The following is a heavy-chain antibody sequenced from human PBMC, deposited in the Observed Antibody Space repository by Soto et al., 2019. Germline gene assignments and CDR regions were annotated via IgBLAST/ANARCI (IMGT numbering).Heavy chain of an antibody. J-gene: IGHJ4*02. CDR2: IYYSGST. Sequence: QVQLQESGPGLVKPSQTLSLTCTVSGGSISSGGYYWSWIRQHPGKGLEWIGFIYYSGSTYYNPSLKSRVTISVDTSKNQFSLKLSSVTAADTSVYYCARGSVVAATLFDYWGQGTLVTVSS. CDR3: ARGSVVAATLFDY. CDR1: GGSISSGGYY. V-gene: IGHV4-31*03. D-gene: IGHD2-15*01.